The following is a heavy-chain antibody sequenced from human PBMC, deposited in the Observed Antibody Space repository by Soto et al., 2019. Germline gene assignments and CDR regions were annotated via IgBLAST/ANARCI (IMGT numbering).Heavy chain of an antibody. CDR3: AKDGGKDGYFGNWFDP. CDR1: GGTFSNYA. J-gene: IGHJ5*02. D-gene: IGHD5-18*01. CDR2: IIPIVGST. V-gene: IGHV1-69*11. Sequence: QVQLLQSGAEVKKPGSSVKVSCKASGGTFSNYAITWVRQAPGQGLEWLGRIIPIVGSTNYAQKVQGRVTLTADESTTTVYMELSSLRSDDTAVYFCAKDGGKDGYFGNWFDPWGQDTLVTVSS.